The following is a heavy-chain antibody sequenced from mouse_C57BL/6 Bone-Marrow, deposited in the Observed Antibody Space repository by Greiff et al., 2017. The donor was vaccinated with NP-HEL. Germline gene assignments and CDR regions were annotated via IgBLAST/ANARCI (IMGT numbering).Heavy chain of an antibody. D-gene: IGHD1-1*01. CDR2: ISYDGSN. CDR1: GYSITSGYY. V-gene: IGHV3-6*01. J-gene: IGHJ1*03. Sequence: DVQLVESGPGLVKPSQSLSLTCSVTGYSITSGYYWNWIRQFPGNKLEWMGYISYDGSNNYNPSLKNRISITRDTSKNQFFLKLNSVTTEDTATYYCASGPYYGSVRDVWGTGTTVTVSS. CDR3: ASGPYYGSVRDV.